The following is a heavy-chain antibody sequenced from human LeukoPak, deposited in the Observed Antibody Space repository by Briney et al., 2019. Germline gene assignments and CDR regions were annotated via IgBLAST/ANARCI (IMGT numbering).Heavy chain of an antibody. V-gene: IGHV3-21*01. Sequence: GGSLRLSCAASGFTFSSYSMNWVRQAPGKGLEWVSSISSSSSYIYYADSVKGRFTISRDNAKNSLYLQMNSLRAEDTAVYYCARDPPTYYYDSSGSRAFDIWGQGTMVTVSS. CDR1: GFTFSSYS. J-gene: IGHJ3*02. CDR2: ISSSSSYI. D-gene: IGHD3-22*01. CDR3: ARDPPTYYYDSSGSRAFDI.